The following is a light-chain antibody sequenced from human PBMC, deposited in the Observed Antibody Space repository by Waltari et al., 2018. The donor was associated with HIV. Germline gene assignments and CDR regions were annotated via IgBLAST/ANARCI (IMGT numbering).Light chain of an antibody. CDR2: GAA. Sequence: IVWTQSPGTLSLSPGERATISCRASQSVSSTYLAWHQQKPGQVPRLLISGAATRATGIPDRFSGSGSGTDFTFIISRLEPEDSALDYCQHYGNFGGRTTVEI. J-gene: IGKJ4*01. CDR3: QHYGN. CDR1: QSVSSTY. V-gene: IGKV3-20*01.